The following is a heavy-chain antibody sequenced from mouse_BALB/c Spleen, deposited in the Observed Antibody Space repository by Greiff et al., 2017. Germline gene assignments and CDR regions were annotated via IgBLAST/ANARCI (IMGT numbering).Heavy chain of an antibody. J-gene: IGHJ4*01. Sequence: EVMLVESGGGLVQPGGSRKLSCAASGFTFSSFGMHWVRQAPEKGLEWVAYISSGSSTIYYADTVKGRFTISRDNPKNTLFLQMTSLRSEDTAMYYCARGGWDAMDYWGQGTSVTVSS. D-gene: IGHD4-1*01. V-gene: IGHV5-17*02. CDR2: ISSGSSTI. CDR3: ARGGWDAMDY. CDR1: GFTFSSFG.